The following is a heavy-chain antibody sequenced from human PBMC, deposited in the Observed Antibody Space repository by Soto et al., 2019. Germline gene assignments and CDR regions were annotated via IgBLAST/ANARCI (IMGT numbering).Heavy chain of an antibody. Sequence: SETLSLTCTVSGGSVSSNSYSWGWIRQSPGKGLERIGSIYYSVSTYYNPSLKSRVTISVDTFKNQFSLKLSSVTAADTAVYYCARTPVMVRGVITYFDYWGQGTLVTVSS. D-gene: IGHD3-10*01. CDR2: IYYSVST. CDR1: GGSVSSNSYS. CDR3: ARTPVMVRGVITYFDY. V-gene: IGHV4-39*01. J-gene: IGHJ4*02.